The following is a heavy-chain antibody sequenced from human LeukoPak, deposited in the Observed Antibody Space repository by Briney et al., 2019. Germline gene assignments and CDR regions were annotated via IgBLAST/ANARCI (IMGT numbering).Heavy chain of an antibody. CDR3: ARVRGGSGRSYAADAFDI. CDR2: IYNDGSST. J-gene: IGHJ3*02. Sequence: GGSLRLSCAASGFTFSNYWMHWVRQAPGKGLVWVSRIYNDGSSTSYADSVKDRFTISRDNAKSTLYLQMNSLRADDTAVFYCARVRGGSGRSYAADAFDIWGQGTMVTVSS. CDR1: GFTFSNYW. V-gene: IGHV3-74*01. D-gene: IGHD1-26*01.